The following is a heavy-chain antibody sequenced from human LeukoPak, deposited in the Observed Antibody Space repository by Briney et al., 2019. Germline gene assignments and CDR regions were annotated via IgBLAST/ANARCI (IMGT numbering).Heavy chain of an antibody. J-gene: IGHJ4*02. D-gene: IGHD6-13*01. CDR2: IYYSGST. CDR3: ARRSIAAAGHFDY. CDR1: GGSISSGGYY. V-gene: IGHV4-31*03. Sequence: SETLSLTCTVSGGSISSGGYYWSWIRQHPGKGLEWIGYIYYSGSTYYNPSLKSRVTISVDTSKNQFSLKLSSVTAADTAVYYCARRSIAAAGHFDYWGQGTLVTVSS.